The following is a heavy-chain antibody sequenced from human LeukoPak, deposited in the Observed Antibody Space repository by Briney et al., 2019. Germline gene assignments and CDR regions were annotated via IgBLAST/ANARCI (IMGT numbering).Heavy chain of an antibody. V-gene: IGHV4-39*07. Sequence: SETLSLTCTVSGGSISSSSYYWGWIRQPPGKGLEWIGSIYYSGSTYYNPSLKSRVTISVDTSKNQFSLKLSSVTAADTAVYHCARDLYNWNYVDYWGQGTLVTVSS. J-gene: IGHJ4*02. CDR2: IYYSGST. CDR3: ARDLYNWNYVDY. D-gene: IGHD1-20*01. CDR1: GGSISSSSYY.